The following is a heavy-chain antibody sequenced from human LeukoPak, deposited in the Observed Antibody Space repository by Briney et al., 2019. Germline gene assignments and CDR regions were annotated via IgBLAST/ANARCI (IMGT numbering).Heavy chain of an antibody. Sequence: GSLRIPCAASGFNFNSFSMNRVRPAPGKGVEWVSSISSSSSYIYYADSVKGRFTISRDNAKNSLYLQMNSLRAEDTAVYYCARDFSGYSSSDGYWGQGTLVTVSS. D-gene: IGHD6-6*01. J-gene: IGHJ4*02. CDR1: GFNFNSFS. CDR2: ISSSSSYI. CDR3: ARDFSGYSSSDGY. V-gene: IGHV3-21*01.